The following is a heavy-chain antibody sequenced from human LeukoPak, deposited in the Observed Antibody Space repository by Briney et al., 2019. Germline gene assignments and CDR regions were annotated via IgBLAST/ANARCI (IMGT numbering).Heavy chain of an antibody. Sequence: GGSLRLSCAASGFTFSEYSMSWVRQAPGKGLEWVSNIRSNGRDTYYTDSVKGRFTISRDNSKNTLYLEMNSLRAEDTAVYYCAKGGYTTSFDPWGQGTLVPVSS. CDR1: GFTFSEYS. V-gene: IGHV3-23*01. CDR3: AKGGYTTSFDP. D-gene: IGHD2-15*01. CDR2: IRSNGRDT. J-gene: IGHJ5*02.